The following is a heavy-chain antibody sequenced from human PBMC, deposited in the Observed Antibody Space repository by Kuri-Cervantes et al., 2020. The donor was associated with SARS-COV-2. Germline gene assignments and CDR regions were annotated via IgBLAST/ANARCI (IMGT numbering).Heavy chain of an antibody. CDR2: VKTNSGNT. CDR3: YCAPKEGFDS. V-gene: IGHV1-24*01. D-gene: IGHD2-21*01. CDR1: GYTLTELS. Sequence: ASVKVSCKVSGYTLTELSMHWVRQAPGKGLEWMGMVKTNSGNTLYAQIFQGRVTMTRDTSTSTVYMELSSLTSEDTAIYYCYCAPKEGFDSWGQGTLGTVSS. J-gene: IGHJ4*02.